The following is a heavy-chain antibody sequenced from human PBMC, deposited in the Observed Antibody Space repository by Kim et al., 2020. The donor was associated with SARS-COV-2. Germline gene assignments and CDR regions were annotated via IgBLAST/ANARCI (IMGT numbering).Heavy chain of an antibody. CDR1: GLTFSAYG. CDR2: IDQGGSET. Sequence: GGSLRLSCVVSGLTFSAYGLSWVRQAPGKGLEWVATIDQGGSETYYVDSVKGRFTISRDNAKNSLYLQMNSLRAEDTAVYYCARIASRARQGYHDYGMDGWVEGATV. CDR3: ARIASRARQGYHDYGMDG. V-gene: IGHV3-7*01. D-gene: IGHD3-3*02. J-gene: IGHJ6*01.